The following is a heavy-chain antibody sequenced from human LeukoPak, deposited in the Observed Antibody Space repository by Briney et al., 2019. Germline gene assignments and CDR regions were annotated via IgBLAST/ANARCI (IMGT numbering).Heavy chain of an antibody. CDR1: GGSISSGSNY. V-gene: IGHV4-61*02. J-gene: IGHJ6*03. CDR3: ARAAYCSSTSCQNYYYYYMDV. Sequence: SETLSLTCTVSGGSISSGSNYWSWIRQPAGKGLEWIGRIYTSGSTNYNPSLKSRVTISVDTSKNQFSLKLSSVTAADTAVYYCARAAYCSSTSCQNYYYYYMDVWGKGTTVTISS. CDR2: IYTSGST. D-gene: IGHD2-2*01.